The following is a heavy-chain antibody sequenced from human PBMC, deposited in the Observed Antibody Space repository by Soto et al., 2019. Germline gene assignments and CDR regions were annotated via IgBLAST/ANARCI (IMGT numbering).Heavy chain of an antibody. Sequence: QVQLQESGPGLVKPSETLSLTCTVSGGSISSYYWSWIRQPPGKGLEWIGYIYYSGSTNYNPSLKSRVTISVDTSKNQFSLKLSSVTAADTDVYYCARGSSWPVGGIDYWGQGTLVTVSS. CDR1: GGSISSYY. V-gene: IGHV4-59*01. CDR3: ARGSSWPVGGIDY. CDR2: IYYSGST. J-gene: IGHJ4*02. D-gene: IGHD6-13*01.